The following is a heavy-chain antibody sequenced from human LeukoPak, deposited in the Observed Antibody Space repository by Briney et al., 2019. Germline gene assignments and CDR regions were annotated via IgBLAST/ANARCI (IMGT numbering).Heavy chain of an antibody. J-gene: IGHJ5*02. V-gene: IGHV1-69*05. CDR1: GGTFSSYA. Sequence: GASVKVSCKASGGTFSSYAISWVRQAPGQGLEWMGGIIPIFGTANYAQKLQGRVTMTTDTSTSTAYMELSSLRSEDTAVYYCARVEQDYDILTGYHWFDPWGQGTLVTVSS. CDR2: IIPIFGTA. D-gene: IGHD3-9*01. CDR3: ARVEQDYDILTGYHWFDP.